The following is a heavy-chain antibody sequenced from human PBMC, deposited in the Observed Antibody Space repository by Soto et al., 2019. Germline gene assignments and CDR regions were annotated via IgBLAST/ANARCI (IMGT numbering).Heavy chain of an antibody. CDR3: ARDVGLDSDDFFAY. Sequence: GGSLRLSCGASGFTFSSYEMNWVRQAPGKGLEWVSYISSGGSTIYYTDSVKGRFSISRDNSKNTVYLQMDSLRAEDTAMYFCARDVGLDSDDFFAYWGQGTQVTVSS. CDR2: ISSGGSTI. D-gene: IGHD3-9*01. J-gene: IGHJ4*02. V-gene: IGHV3-48*03. CDR1: GFTFSSYE.